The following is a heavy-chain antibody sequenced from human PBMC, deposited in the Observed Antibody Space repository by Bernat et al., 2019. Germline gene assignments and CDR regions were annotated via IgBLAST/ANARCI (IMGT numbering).Heavy chain of an antibody. D-gene: IGHD4-11*01. CDR1: GFTFSSYG. J-gene: IGHJ5*02. CDR3: AKEGLAYRRGSGWFDP. CDR2: ISYDGSNN. Sequence: QVQLVESGGGVVQPGRSLRLSCAASGFTFSSYGMHWVRQAPGKGLEWVAVISYDGSNNYYADSVKGRFTISRDNSKNTLYLQMNSLRAEDTAVYYCAKEGLAYRRGSGWFDPWGQGTLVTVSS. V-gene: IGHV3-30*18.